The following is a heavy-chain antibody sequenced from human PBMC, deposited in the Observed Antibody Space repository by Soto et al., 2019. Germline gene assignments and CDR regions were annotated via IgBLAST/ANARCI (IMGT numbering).Heavy chain of an antibody. J-gene: IGHJ4*02. CDR2: IIPIFGTA. Sequence: SVKVSCRASGGTFRSYAISWVRQAPGQGLEWMGGIIPIFGTANYAQKFQGRVTITADKSTSTAYMELSSLRSEDTAVYYCARDASSGYYFTFDYWGQGTLVTVSS. CDR1: GGTFRSYA. V-gene: IGHV1-69*06. D-gene: IGHD3-22*01. CDR3: ARDASSGYYFTFDY.